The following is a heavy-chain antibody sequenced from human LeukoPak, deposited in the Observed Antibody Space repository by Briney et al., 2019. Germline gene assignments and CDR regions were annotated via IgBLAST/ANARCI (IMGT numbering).Heavy chain of an antibody. CDR3: ARESEMATSAEYFQH. V-gene: IGHV1-69*01. Sequence: GXGLXXXXGXIPIFGTANYAQKFQGRVTITADESTSTAYMELSSLRSEDTAVYYCARESEMATSAEYFQHWGQGTLVTVSS. CDR2: XIPIFGTA. D-gene: IGHD5-24*01. J-gene: IGHJ1*01.